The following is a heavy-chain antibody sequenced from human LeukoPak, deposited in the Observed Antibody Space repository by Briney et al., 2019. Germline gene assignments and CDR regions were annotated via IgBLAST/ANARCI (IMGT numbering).Heavy chain of an antibody. V-gene: IGHV1-18*01. CDR3: ARGDGQQLAADAFDI. CDR1: GYTFTSYG. J-gene: IGHJ3*02. CDR2: ISAYNGNT. Sequence: ASVKVSCKASGYTFTSYGINWVRQAPGQGLEWMGWISAYNGNTDYAQKLQGRVTMTTDTSTSTAYMELRSLRSDDTAVYYCARGDGQQLAADAFDIWGQGTMVTVSS. D-gene: IGHD6-6*01.